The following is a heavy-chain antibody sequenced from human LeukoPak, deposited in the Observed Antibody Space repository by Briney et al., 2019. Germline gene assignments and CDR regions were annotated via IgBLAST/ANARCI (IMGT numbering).Heavy chain of an antibody. D-gene: IGHD2-2*01. J-gene: IGHJ4*02. V-gene: IGHV3-21*01. Sequence: GGSLRLSCAASGFTFSSYNMKWVRQAPGKGLEWVSSISTSSSYIYYADSVKGRFTISRDNAKNTLYLQMDGLGADDTAVYYCARGASARQDFWGQGTLVTVSS. CDR3: ARGASARQDF. CDR2: ISTSSSYI. CDR1: GFTFSSYN.